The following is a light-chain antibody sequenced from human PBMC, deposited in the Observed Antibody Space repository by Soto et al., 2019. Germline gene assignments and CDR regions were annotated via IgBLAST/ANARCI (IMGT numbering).Light chain of an antibody. Sequence: EIVLTQSPGTLHLSPGERATLSFRASQSVSNNYLAWYQQQPGQAPRLLIYGASNTATGIPDRLSGSGSGTDFTLTIRRLEPEDFAVYYCQQYGSSGTFGQGTKVDIK. J-gene: IGKJ1*01. V-gene: IGKV3-20*01. CDR1: QSVSNNY. CDR2: GAS. CDR3: QQYGSSGT.